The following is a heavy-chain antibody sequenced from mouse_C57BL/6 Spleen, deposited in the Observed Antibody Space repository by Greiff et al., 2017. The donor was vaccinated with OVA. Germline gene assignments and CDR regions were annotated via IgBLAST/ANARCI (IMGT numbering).Heavy chain of an antibody. D-gene: IGHD1-1*01. CDR2: INPNNGGT. J-gene: IGHJ2*01. Sequence: EVQLQQSGPELVKPGASVKISCKASGYTFTDYYMNWVKQSHGKSLEWIGDINPNNGGTSYNQKFKGKATLTVDKSSSTAYMELRSLTSEDSAVYYCARSITTVVERDYFDYWGQGTTLTVSS. V-gene: IGHV1-26*01. CDR3: ARSITTVVERDYFDY. CDR1: GYTFTDYY.